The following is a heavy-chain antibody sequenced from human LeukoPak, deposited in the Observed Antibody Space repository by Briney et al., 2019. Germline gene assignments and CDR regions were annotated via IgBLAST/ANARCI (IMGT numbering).Heavy chain of an antibody. CDR3: ATGPGSSGWLKP. CDR1: GGTFSSYA. J-gene: IGHJ5*02. V-gene: IGHV1-69*06. Sequence: ASVKVSCKASGGTFSSYAISWVRQAPGQGPEWVGGIIPIFGTANYAEKFQGRVTITADTSTDTAYMELSSLRSEDTAVYYCATGPGSSGWLKPWGQGTLVTVSS. D-gene: IGHD6-19*01. CDR2: IIPIFGTA.